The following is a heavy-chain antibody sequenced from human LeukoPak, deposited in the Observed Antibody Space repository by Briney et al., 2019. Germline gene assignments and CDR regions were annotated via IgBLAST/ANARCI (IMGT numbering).Heavy chain of an antibody. CDR1: GGSISSGGYY. V-gene: IGHV4-31*03. Sequence: SETLSLSCTVSGGSISSGGYYWSWIRQHPGMGLEWIGYSYYSGSTYYNPSLKRRVTITVDTTKNQFSLKLSSVAAATTAYYYCARAGGVYYDSSGYQQFFDNWGQGTLVTVSS. CDR3: ARAGGVYYDSSGYQQFFDN. CDR2: SYYSGST. D-gene: IGHD3-22*01. J-gene: IGHJ4*01.